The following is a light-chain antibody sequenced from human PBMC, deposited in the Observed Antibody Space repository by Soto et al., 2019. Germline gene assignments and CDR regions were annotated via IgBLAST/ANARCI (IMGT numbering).Light chain of an antibody. Sequence: DTQMTQSPSSVSAAVGDTVTMTCRPSQGISIWLAWYQLKPGQAPKLLIYATSRVHGVPSRFAGSGYETDFTLTINNLQPEDSAIYYCQQGNSFPWTFGQGTKVEVQ. J-gene: IGKJ1*01. CDR3: QQGNSFPWT. CDR2: ATS. CDR1: QGISIW. V-gene: IGKV1-12*01.